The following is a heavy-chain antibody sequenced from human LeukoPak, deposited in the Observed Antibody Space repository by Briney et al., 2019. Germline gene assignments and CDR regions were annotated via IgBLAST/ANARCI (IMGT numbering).Heavy chain of an antibody. CDR2: ISDSGGNT. D-gene: IGHD1-26*01. CDR1: RFTFSSYA. V-gene: IGHV3-23*01. CDR3: AKYSQSGRFDYFDY. Sequence: GGSLRLSCAASRFTFSSYAMNWVRQAPGKGLEWVSAISDSGGNTYYADSVKGRFTISRDNSKNTLYLQMNSLRAEDTAVYYCAKYSQSGRFDYFDYWGQGTLVTVSS. J-gene: IGHJ4*02.